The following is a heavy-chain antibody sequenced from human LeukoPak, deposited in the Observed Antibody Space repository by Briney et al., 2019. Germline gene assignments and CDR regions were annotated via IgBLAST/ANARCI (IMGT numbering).Heavy chain of an antibody. Sequence: GESLKISCKGSGYTFTNYWIGWVRQVPGKGLEFMGIIYPGDSDTRYSPSFQGQVTISVDKSINTAYLQWSSLKASDSAMYYCARAGYSNRWDGVDYWGQGTLVTVSS. CDR2: IYPGDSDT. CDR1: GYTFTNYW. V-gene: IGHV5-51*01. D-gene: IGHD2/OR15-2a*01. J-gene: IGHJ4*02. CDR3: ARAGYSNRWDGVDY.